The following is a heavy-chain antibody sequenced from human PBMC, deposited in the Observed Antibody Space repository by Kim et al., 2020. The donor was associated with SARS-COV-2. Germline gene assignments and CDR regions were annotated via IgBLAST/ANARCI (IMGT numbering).Heavy chain of an antibody. V-gene: IGHV3-33*01. CDR1: GFTFSSYG. CDR3: ARDRELLTHSPVAFDI. CDR2: IWYDGSNK. D-gene: IGHD3-10*01. J-gene: IGHJ3*02. Sequence: GGSLRLSCAASGFTFSSYGMHWVRQAPGKGLEWVAVIWYDGSNKYYADSVKGRFTISRDNSKNTLYLQMNSLRAEDTAVYYCARDRELLTHSPVAFDIWGQGTMVTVSS.